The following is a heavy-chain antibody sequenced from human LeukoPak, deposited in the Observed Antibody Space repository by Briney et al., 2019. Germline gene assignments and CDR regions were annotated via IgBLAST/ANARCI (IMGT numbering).Heavy chain of an antibody. CDR3: ASITGTTRSYNWFDP. V-gene: IGHV3-48*01. Sequence: ESGGSLRLSCAASGFTFSSYSMNWVRQAPGRGLEWVSYISSSGSTIYYADSVKGRFTISRDNAKNSLYLQMNSLRAEDTAVYYCASITGTTRSYNWFDPWGQGTLVTVSS. CDR2: ISSSGSTI. D-gene: IGHD1-7*01. CDR1: GFTFSSYS. J-gene: IGHJ5*02.